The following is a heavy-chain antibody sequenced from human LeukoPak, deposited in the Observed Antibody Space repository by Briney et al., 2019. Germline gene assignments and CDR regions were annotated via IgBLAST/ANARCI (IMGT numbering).Heavy chain of an antibody. V-gene: IGHV4-39*01. CDR1: GGSISSSSYY. J-gene: IGHJ6*03. D-gene: IGHD3-22*01. CDR2: IYYSGST. Sequence: SETLSLTCTVSGGSISSSSYYWGWIRQPPGKGLEWIGSIYYSGSTYYNPSLKSRVTISVDTSKNQFSLKLSSVTAADTAVYYCARPRYYYDSSGYPRLSDYYYMDVWGKGTTVTISS. CDR3: ARPRYYYDSSGYPRLSDYYYMDV.